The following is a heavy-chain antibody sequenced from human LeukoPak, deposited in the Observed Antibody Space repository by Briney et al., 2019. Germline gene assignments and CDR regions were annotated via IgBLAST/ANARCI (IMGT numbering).Heavy chain of an antibody. Sequence: GGSLRLSCAASGFTFRSYGMHWVRQAPGKGLERVTFIRYDGSNQYYTDSVKGRFTISRDNSKNTLYLQMNSLRTEDTAVYYCAKDSQYYYIDVWGKGTTVTVSS. J-gene: IGHJ6*03. CDR3: AKDSQYYYIDV. CDR1: GFTFRSYG. CDR2: IRYDGSNQ. V-gene: IGHV3-30*02.